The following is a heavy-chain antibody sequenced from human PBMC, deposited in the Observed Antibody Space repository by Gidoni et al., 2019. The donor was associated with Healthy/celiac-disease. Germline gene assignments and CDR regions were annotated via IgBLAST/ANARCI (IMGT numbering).Heavy chain of an antibody. J-gene: IGHJ4*02. CDR3: AKDGGWYNWNHFDY. D-gene: IGHD1-20*01. CDR1: DFTFDDYA. Sequence: DVQLVESGGGLVQPGRSLRLCGAASDFTFDDYAIHWVRQAPGKGLEWVSGISWNSGSIGYADSVKGRFTISRDNAKNSLYLQMNSLRAEDTALYYCAKDGGWYNWNHFDYWGQGTLVTVSS. V-gene: IGHV3-9*01. CDR2: ISWNSGSI.